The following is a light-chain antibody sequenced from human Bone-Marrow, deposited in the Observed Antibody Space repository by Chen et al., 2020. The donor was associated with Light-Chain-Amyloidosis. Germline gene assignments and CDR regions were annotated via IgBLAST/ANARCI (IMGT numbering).Light chain of an antibody. CDR3: MQSIQLPRT. CDR2: EVS. Sequence: EIVLTQSPGTLSLSPGERATLSCRASQSVSSSYLAWYLQKPGQPPQLLIYEVSNRFSGVPDRFSGSGSGTDFTLEISRVEAEDVGVYYCMQSIQLPRTFGGGTKVEIK. V-gene: IGKV2D-29*01. J-gene: IGKJ4*01. CDR1: QSVSSSY.